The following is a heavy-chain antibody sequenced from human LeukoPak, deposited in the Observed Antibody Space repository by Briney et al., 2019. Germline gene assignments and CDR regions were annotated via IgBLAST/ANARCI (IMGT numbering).Heavy chain of an antibody. J-gene: IGHJ4*02. CDR3: ARAAMVVAATFLDY. V-gene: IGHV3-21*01. Sequence: GGSLSLSCAASGFTFSSYSMNWVRQAPGKGLEWVSSISSSSSYIYYADSVKGRFTISRDNAKNSLYLQMNSLRAEDTAVYYCARAAMVVAATFLDYWGQGTLVTVSS. CDR2: ISSSSSYI. D-gene: IGHD2-15*01. CDR1: GFTFSSYS.